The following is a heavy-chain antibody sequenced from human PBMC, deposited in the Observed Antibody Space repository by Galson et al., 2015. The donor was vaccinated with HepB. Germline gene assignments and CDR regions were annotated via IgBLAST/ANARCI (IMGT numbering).Heavy chain of an antibody. CDR2: ISHDGNKK. CDR1: GFTFSGSA. Sequence: SLRLSCAGSGFTFSGSAMHWVRQAPGKGLEWVALISHDGNKKYYADSVRGRFTISRENSKNTLYLEMNGLRAEDTAVYYCARDLIFGLFIKNYYGMDVWGQGTTVTVSS. CDR3: ARDLIFGLFIKNYYGMDV. J-gene: IGHJ6*02. V-gene: IGHV3-30*04. D-gene: IGHD3/OR15-3a*01.